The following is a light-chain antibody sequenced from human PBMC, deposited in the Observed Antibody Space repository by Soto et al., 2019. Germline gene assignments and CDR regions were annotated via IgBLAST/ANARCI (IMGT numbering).Light chain of an antibody. V-gene: IGKV3-20*01. J-gene: IGKJ1*01. CDR1: QSVSSSY. CDR2: GAS. CDR3: QQYGSSPKT. Sequence: EIVFTQSPGTLSLSPGERATLSCRASQSVSSSYLAWYQQKPGQAPRLLIYGASSRATGIPDRFSGSGSGTDFNLTISRLETEDFAVYYCQQYGSSPKTFGQGTKVDIK.